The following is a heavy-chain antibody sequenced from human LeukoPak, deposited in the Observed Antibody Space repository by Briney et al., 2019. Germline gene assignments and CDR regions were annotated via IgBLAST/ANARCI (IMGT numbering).Heavy chain of an antibody. V-gene: IGHV4-59*08. Sequence: SETLSLTCTVSGGSMRSYYWSWIRQPPGKGLELIGYVYYSGTANYNPSLKSRVTILVDTSKNQFSLNLSSVTAADTAVYYCARTKSGWYYSDYWGQGTLVSVSS. CDR3: ARTKSGWYYSDY. CDR2: VYYSGTA. D-gene: IGHD6-19*01. J-gene: IGHJ4*02. CDR1: GGSMRSYY.